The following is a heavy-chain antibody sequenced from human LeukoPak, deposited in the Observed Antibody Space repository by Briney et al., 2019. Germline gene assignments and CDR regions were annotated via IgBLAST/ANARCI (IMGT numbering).Heavy chain of an antibody. Sequence: SETLSLTCTVSGGSISSNYWSWIRQPPGKGLEWIGYIYYSGSTNYNPSLKSRVTISVDTSKNQFSLKLSSVTAADTAVYYCARPTLLDDSSGLDAFDIWGHGTMVTVSS. CDR2: IYYSGST. J-gene: IGHJ3*02. D-gene: IGHD3-22*01. CDR1: GGSISSNY. CDR3: ARPTLLDDSSGLDAFDI. V-gene: IGHV4-59*08.